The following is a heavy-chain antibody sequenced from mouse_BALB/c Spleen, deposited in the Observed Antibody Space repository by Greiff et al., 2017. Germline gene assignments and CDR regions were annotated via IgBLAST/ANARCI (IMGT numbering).Heavy chain of an antibody. CDR1: GYSITSGYY. D-gene: IGHD2-10*02. V-gene: IGHV3-6*02. CDR2: ISYDGSN. CDR3: ARVGYGNYFYAMDY. Sequence: EVQLQESGPGLVKPSQSLSLTCSVTGYSITSGYYWNWIRQFPGNQLEWMGYISYDGSNNYNPSLKNRISITRDTSKNQFFLKLNSVTTEDTATYYCARVGYGNYFYAMDYGGQGTSVTVSS. J-gene: IGHJ4*01.